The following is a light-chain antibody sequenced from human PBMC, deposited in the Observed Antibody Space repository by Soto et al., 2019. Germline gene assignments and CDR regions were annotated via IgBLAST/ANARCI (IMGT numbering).Light chain of an antibody. J-gene: IGLJ3*02. CDR1: SSDVGGYNY. Sequence: QPVLTQPASVSGSPGQSITISCTGTSSDVGGYNYVSWYQQHPGKAPKLMIYDVTNRPSGVSNRFSGSKSGNTASLTISGLQAEDDADYYCSSYTSSSTPLVFGGGTKLTVL. CDR2: DVT. CDR3: SSYTSSSTPLV. V-gene: IGLV2-14*01.